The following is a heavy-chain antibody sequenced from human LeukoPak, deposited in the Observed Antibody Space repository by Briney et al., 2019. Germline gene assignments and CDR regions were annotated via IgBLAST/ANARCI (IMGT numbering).Heavy chain of an antibody. V-gene: IGHV6-1*01. D-gene: IGHD6-19*01. CDR2: TYYRSKWYN. J-gene: IGHJ4*02. CDR1: GDSVSSNNGA. CDR3: ARYVGTSGWYTFDY. Sequence: SQTLSLTCGISGDSVSSNNGAWNWIRQSPSRGLEWLGRTYYRSKWYNDYAGSMKGRITISPDTSKNQFSLQLNSVTPEDTAVYYCARYVGTSGWYTFDYWGQGTLVTVS.